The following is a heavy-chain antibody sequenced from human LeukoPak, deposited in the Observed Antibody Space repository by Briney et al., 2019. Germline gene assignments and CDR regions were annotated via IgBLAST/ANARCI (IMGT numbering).Heavy chain of an antibody. J-gene: IGHJ4*02. CDR1: GGSISSGGYY. D-gene: IGHD6-13*01. CDR3: ARSYSDNWYSALVY. V-gene: IGHV4-30-2*02. CDR2: IYHSGST. Sequence: SETLSLTCTVSGGSISSGGYYWSWIRQPPGKGLEWIGYIYHSGSTYYNPFLKSRVTISVDRSKNQFSLKLTSVTAADTAVYYCARSYSDNWYSALVYWGQGTLVTVSS.